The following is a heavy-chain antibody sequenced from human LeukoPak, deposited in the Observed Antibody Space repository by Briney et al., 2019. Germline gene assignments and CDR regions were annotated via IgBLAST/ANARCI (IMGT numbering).Heavy chain of an antibody. V-gene: IGHV3-21*01. CDR2: ISSSSSYI. J-gene: IGHJ6*02. Sequence: GGSLRLSCAASGFTFSSYSMNWVRQAPGKGLEWVSSISSSSSYIYYADSVKGRFTISRDNAKNSLYLQMNSLRDEDTAVYYCARDETTVTNYYYGMDVWGQGTTVTVSS. D-gene: IGHD4-17*01. CDR1: GFTFSSYS. CDR3: ARDETTVTNYYYGMDV.